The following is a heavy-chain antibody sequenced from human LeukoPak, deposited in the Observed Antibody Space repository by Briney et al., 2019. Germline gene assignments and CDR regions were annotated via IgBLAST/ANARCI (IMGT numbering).Heavy chain of an antibody. Sequence: SETLSLTCTVSGASIRSYYWSWIRQPPGKGLEWIGYIYYTGSTNYNPSLKSRVTIPVDTSKNQFSLELSSVTAADTAVYYCARRAGAWYFDYWGLGTLVTVSS. CDR1: GASIRSYY. J-gene: IGHJ4*02. CDR2: IYYTGST. V-gene: IGHV4-59*01. CDR3: ARRAGAWYFDY. D-gene: IGHD4-17*01.